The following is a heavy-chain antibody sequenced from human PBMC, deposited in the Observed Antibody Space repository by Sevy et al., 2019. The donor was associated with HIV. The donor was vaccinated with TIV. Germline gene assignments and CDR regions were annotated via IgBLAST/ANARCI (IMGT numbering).Heavy chain of an antibody. CDR3: ARVPVGSSPYNYAIDV. D-gene: IGHD6-6*01. J-gene: IGHJ6*02. CDR2: IYHSGSS. CDR1: GAAISSGGYY. V-gene: IGHV4-31*03. Sequence: SETLSLTCTVSGAAISSGGYYWTWFRQHPGKGLEWIGNIYHSGSSFYNPSLKGRVVMSVVTSKNQFSLNLTSLTAADTAVYYCARVPVGSSPYNYAIDVWGQGTSVTVSS.